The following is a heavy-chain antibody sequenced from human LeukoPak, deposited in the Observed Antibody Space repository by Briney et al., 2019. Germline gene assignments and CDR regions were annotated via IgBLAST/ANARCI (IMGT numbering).Heavy chain of an antibody. V-gene: IGHV4-59*01. CDR2: IYFSGST. Sequence: SETLSLTCTVSGGSISSYYWSWIRQPPGKGLEWIGYIYFSGSTNYNPSLESRVTVSLDTSNNQFSLKLSSVTAADTAVYYCAREVWNYGRTYYFDYWGQGTLVTVS. D-gene: IGHD1-7*01. CDR3: AREVWNYGRTYYFDY. CDR1: GGSISSYY. J-gene: IGHJ4*02.